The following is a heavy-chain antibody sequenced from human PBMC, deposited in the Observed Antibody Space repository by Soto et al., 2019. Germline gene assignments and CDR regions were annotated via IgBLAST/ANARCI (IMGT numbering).Heavy chain of an antibody. Sequence: GGSLRLSCAASGFTFSSYGMHWVRQAPGKGLEWVAVIWYDGSNKYYADSVKGRFTISRDNSKNTLYLQMNSLRAEDTAVYYCARDGGYCTNGVCFLSNWFDPRGQGTLVTVSS. J-gene: IGHJ5*02. D-gene: IGHD2-8*01. V-gene: IGHV3-33*01. CDR2: IWYDGSNK. CDR3: ARDGGYCTNGVCFLSNWFDP. CDR1: GFTFSSYG.